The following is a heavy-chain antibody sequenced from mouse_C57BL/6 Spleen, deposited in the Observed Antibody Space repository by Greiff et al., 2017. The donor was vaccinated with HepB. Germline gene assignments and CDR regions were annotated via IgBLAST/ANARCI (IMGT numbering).Heavy chain of an antibody. CDR3: GRGLRDYAMDY. Sequence: EVKLMESGGGLVKPGGSLKLSCAASGFTFSDYGMHWVRQAPEKGLEWVAYISSGSSTIYYADTVKGRFTISRDNAKNTLFLQMTSLRSEDTAMYYCGRGLRDYAMDYWGQGTSVTVSS. V-gene: IGHV5-17*01. J-gene: IGHJ4*01. D-gene: IGHD1-1*01. CDR1: GFTFSDYG. CDR2: ISSGSSTI.